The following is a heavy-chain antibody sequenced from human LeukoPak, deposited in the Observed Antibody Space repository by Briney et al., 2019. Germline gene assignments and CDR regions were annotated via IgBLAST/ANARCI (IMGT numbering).Heavy chain of an antibody. Sequence: PSETLSLTCAVSGGSISSGGYSWSWVRQPPGKGLEWIGYIYYSGSTYYNPSLKSRVTISVDTSKNQFSLKLSSVTAADTAVYYCAREGATYYYDSSGYSDAFDIWGQGTMVTVSS. D-gene: IGHD3-22*01. CDR3: AREGATYYYDSSGYSDAFDI. V-gene: IGHV4-30-4*07. CDR2: IYYSGST. CDR1: GGSISSGGYS. J-gene: IGHJ3*02.